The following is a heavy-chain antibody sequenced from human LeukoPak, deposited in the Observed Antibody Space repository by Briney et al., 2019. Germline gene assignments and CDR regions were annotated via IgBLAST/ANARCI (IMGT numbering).Heavy chain of an antibody. J-gene: IGHJ5*02. Sequence: SETLSLTCTVSGGSISSGGYYWSWIRQHPGKGLEWIGYIYYSGSTYYNPSLKSRVTISVDTSKNQFSLKLSSVTAADTAVYYCARDYDWGWFDPWGQGTLVTVSS. D-gene: IGHD3-16*01. CDR3: ARDYDWGWFDP. CDR2: IYYSGST. CDR1: GGSISSGGYY. V-gene: IGHV4-31*03.